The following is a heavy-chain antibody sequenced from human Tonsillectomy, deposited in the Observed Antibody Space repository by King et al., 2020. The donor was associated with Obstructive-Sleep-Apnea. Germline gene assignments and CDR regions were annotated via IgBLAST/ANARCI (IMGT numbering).Heavy chain of an antibody. Sequence: VQLVESGGGVVQPGRSLRLSCAASGFTLSNNGMHWGRQVPGEGLEWVAIISYNGSDKYYADSLKGRLTISRDNSKSTLYLQMNSLRPEDTAVYYCGGYNWFDPWGQGTLVTVSS. CDR2: ISYNGSDK. J-gene: IGHJ5*02. CDR3: GGYNWFDP. CDR1: GFTLSNNG. V-gene: IGHV3-30*03. D-gene: IGHD6-13*01.